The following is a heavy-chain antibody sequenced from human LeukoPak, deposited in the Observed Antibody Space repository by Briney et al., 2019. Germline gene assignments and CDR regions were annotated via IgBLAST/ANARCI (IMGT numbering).Heavy chain of an antibody. CDR3: ARDPLPATLGYCSGGSCFSPPLDY. J-gene: IGHJ4*02. V-gene: IGHV4-59*01. D-gene: IGHD2-15*01. CDR1: GGSISSYY. CDR2: IYYSGST. Sequence: SETLSLTCTVSGGSISSYYWSWIRQPPGKGLEWIGYIYYSGSTNYNPSLKSRVTISVDTSKNQFSLKLSSLTAADTAVYYWARDPLPATLGYCSGGSCFSPPLDYWGQGTLVTVSS.